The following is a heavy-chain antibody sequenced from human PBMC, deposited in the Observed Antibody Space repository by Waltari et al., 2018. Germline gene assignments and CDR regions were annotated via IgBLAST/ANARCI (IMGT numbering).Heavy chain of an antibody. D-gene: IGHD5-12*01. Sequence: EVQLVQSGAEVKKPGATVKISCKASGYTFTDYYMPWVQQAPGKGLEWLGRGDAEYGETIYAEKFQGRVTITADTSTDTAYMELSRLRTEDTAVYYCAKDLATETRGGDYWGQGTLVTVSS. CDR3: AKDLATETRGGDY. V-gene: IGHV1-69-2*01. J-gene: IGHJ4*02. CDR1: GYTFTDYY. CDR2: GDAEYGET.